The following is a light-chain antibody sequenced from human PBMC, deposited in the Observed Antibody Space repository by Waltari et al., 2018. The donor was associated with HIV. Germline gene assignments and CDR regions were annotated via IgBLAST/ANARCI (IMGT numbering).Light chain of an antibody. CDR3: MQAIQSLP. V-gene: IGKV2-28*01. CDR1: QSRLLSAGYTY. CDR2: LTS. J-gene: IGKJ4*01. Sequence: IVMTQSPVSLPVTPAEPPSLSGRSSQSRLLSAGYTYLDWYLQKPGRSPHLLIYLTSHRDTGVPARFSGSGSGTNFTLKISRVEAEDVGVYYCMQAIQSLPFGGGTKVDI.